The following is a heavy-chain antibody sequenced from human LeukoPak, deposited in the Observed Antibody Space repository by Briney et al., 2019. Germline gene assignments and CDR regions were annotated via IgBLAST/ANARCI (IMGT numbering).Heavy chain of an antibody. J-gene: IGHJ4*02. Sequence: SETLSLTCAVYGGSFSGYYWSWIRQPPGKGLEWIGEINHSGSTNYNPSLKSRVTISVDTSKNQFPLKLNSVTAADTAVYYCARGSVRGVPLCDYWGQGTLVTVSS. D-gene: IGHD3-10*01. CDR2: INHSGST. CDR3: ARGSVRGVPLCDY. CDR1: GGSFSGYY. V-gene: IGHV4-34*01.